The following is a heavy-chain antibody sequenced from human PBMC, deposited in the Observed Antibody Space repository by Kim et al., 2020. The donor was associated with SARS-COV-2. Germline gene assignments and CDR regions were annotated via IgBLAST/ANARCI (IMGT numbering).Heavy chain of an antibody. D-gene: IGHD2-2*02. CDR3: ATDIVVVPAAINYGMDV. CDR2: IIPIFGTA. J-gene: IGHJ6*02. V-gene: IGHV1-69*13. Sequence: SVKVSCKASGGTFSSYAISWVRQAPGQGLEWMGGIIPIFGTANYAQKFQGRVTITADESTSTAYMELSSLRSEDTAVYYCATDIVVVPAAINYGMDVWGQGTTVTVSS. CDR1: GGTFSSYA.